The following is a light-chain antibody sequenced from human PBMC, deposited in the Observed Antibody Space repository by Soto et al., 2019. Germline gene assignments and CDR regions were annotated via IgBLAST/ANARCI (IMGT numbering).Light chain of an antibody. CDR1: SSNIGSNY. Sequence: VLTQPPSASGTPGQRVTISCSGSSSNIGSNYVYWYQQLPGTAPKLLIYRNNQRPSGVPDRFSGSKSGTSASLAISGLRSEDEADYYCAAWDDSLSAPYVFGTGTKLTVL. CDR2: RNN. CDR3: AAWDDSLSAPYV. J-gene: IGLJ1*01. V-gene: IGLV1-47*01.